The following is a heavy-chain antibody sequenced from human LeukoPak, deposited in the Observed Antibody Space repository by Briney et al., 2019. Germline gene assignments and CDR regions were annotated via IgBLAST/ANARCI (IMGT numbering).Heavy chain of an antibody. V-gene: IGHV4-59*01. CDR1: GGSISSYY. CDR2: IYYSGST. J-gene: IGHJ4*02. D-gene: IGHD2-21*01. CDR3: ARDVGGYWEPGYFDY. Sequence: SETLSLTCTVSGGSISSYYWSWIRQPPGKGLEWIGYIYYSGSTNYNPSLKSRVTISVDTSKNQFSLKLSSVTAADTAVYYCARDVGGYWEPGYFDYWGQRTLVTVSS.